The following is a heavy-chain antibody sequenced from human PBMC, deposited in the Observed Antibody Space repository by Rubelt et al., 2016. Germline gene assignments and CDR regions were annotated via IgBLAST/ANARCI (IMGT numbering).Heavy chain of an antibody. CDR1: GYTFTSYG. J-gene: IGHJ4*02. Sequence: QVQLVQSGAEVKKPGASVKVSCKASGYTFTSYGISWVRQAPGQGLEWMGGFDPEDGETIYAQKFQGRVTMTEDTSTDTAYMELSSLRSEDTAVYYCATGESWWELGDWGQGTLVTVSS. CDR3: ATGESWWELGD. V-gene: IGHV1-24*01. CDR2: FDPEDGET. D-gene: IGHD1-26*01.